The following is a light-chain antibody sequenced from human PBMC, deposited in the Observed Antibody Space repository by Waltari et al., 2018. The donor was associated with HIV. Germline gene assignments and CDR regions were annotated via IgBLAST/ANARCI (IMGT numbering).Light chain of an antibody. CDR2: DAA. V-gene: IGKV3-15*01. CDR3: QQYNIRPRGNT. J-gene: IGKJ2*01. CDR1: QCVGSN. Sequence: DIVMTQSPAILSVSPGERVTLSCRASQCVGSNLAWYQQKLGQAPRLLIYDAATRAAEIPVRFSGSGSGTEFTLTIDSLQSEDFATYYCQQYNIRPRGNTFGQGTKLQIK.